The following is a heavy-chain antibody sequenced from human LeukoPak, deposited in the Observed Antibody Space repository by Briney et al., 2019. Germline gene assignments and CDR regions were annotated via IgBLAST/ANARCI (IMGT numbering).Heavy chain of an antibody. CDR3: ASVVAAAGYYYYYYMDV. J-gene: IGHJ6*03. D-gene: IGHD6-13*01. CDR1: GYTFTGYY. Sequence: SVKVSCKASGYTFTGYYMHWVRQAPGQGLEWMGGIIPIFGSANYAQKFQGRVTITTDESTSTAYMELSSLRSEDTAVYYCASVVAAAGYYYYYYMDVWGKGTTVTVSS. V-gene: IGHV1-69*05. CDR2: IIPIFGSA.